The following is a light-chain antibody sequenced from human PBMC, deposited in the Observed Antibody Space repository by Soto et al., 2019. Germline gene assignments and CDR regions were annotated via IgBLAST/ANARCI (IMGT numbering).Light chain of an antibody. J-gene: IGLJ2*01. Sequence: QSALTQPASMSGSPGQSITISCTGTSSDVGDYNYVSWYQQHPGKAPKLMIYDVSNRPSGVSNRFSGSKSGNTASLTISGLQAEDEADYYCSSYTRSSTVIFGGGTKLTVL. V-gene: IGLV2-14*01. CDR2: DVS. CDR3: SSYTRSSTVI. CDR1: SSDVGDYNY.